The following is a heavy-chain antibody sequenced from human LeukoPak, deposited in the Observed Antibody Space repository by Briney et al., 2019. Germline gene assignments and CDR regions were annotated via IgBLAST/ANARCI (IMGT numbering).Heavy chain of an antibody. CDR2: INHSGST. CDR3: ASEGGITIFGVVIMKDYYYGMDV. J-gene: IGHJ6*02. V-gene: IGHV4-34*01. D-gene: IGHD3-3*01. Sequence: SETLSLTCAVYGGSFSGYYWSWIRQPPGKGLEWIGEINHSGSTNYNPSLKSRVTISVDTSKNQFSLKLSSVTAADTAVYYCASEGGITIFGVVIMKDYYYGMDVWGQGTTVTVSS. CDR1: GGSFSGYY.